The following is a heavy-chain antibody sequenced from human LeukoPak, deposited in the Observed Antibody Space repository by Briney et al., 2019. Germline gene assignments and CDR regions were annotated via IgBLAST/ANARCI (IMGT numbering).Heavy chain of an antibody. CDR1: GFTFSDYY. J-gene: IGHJ4*02. CDR3: VRDPDALDY. V-gene: IGHV3-11*04. Sequence: GGSLRLSCAASGFTFSDYYMSWIRQAPGKGLEWVSYIPSSGSPIYYADSVKGRFTISRDNGRNSLYLQMNSLRDEDTAVYYCVRDPDALDYWGQGTLVTVSS. CDR2: IPSSGSPI.